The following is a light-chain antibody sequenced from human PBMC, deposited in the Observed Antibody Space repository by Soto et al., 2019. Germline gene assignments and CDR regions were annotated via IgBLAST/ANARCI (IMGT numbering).Light chain of an antibody. Sequence: EIVLTQSAATLSLSPGKRATLSCRASQSVSSYLAWYQQKPCQSPRLLIYDESNRATGIPARLSGSGAGTDFTLPISSLEPEDFAVYYCQQRSNWPPITFGQGTRLEIK. V-gene: IGKV3-11*01. CDR3: QQRSNWPPIT. CDR2: DES. J-gene: IGKJ5*01. CDR1: QSVSSY.